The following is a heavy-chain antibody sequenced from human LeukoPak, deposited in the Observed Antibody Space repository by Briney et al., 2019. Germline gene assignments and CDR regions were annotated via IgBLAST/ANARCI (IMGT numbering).Heavy chain of an antibody. V-gene: IGHV4-4*07. Sequence: SETLSLTCTVSGGSISSYYWSWIRQPAGKGLEWIGRIYTSGSTNYNPSLKSRVTMSVDTSKSQFSLKLSSVTAADTAVYYCAAEDIVVVPAARGWFDPWGQGTLVTVSS. J-gene: IGHJ5*02. CDR1: GGSISSYY. D-gene: IGHD2-2*01. CDR3: AAEDIVVVPAARGWFDP. CDR2: IYTSGST.